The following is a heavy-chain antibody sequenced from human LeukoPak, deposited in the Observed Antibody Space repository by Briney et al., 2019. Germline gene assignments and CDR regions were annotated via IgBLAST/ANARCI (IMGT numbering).Heavy chain of an antibody. Sequence: ASVKVSCKASGYTFTSYYMHWVRQAPGQGLEWMGIINPSGGSTSYAQKFQGRLTMTRDMSTSTVYMELSSLRSEDTAVYYCARDLATVVTRINWFDPWGQGTLVTVSS. CDR2: INPSGGST. CDR3: ARDLATVVTRINWFDP. CDR1: GYTFTSYY. J-gene: IGHJ5*02. V-gene: IGHV1-46*01. D-gene: IGHD4-23*01.